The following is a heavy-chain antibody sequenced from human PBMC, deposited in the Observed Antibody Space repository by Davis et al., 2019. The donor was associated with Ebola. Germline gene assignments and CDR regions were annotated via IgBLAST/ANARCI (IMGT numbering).Heavy chain of an antibody. V-gene: IGHV1-3*01. CDR2: INAGNGDT. J-gene: IGHJ4*02. CDR3: ARGRDRLLWFGELED. CDR1: GYIFTSYA. D-gene: IGHD3-10*01. Sequence: ASVKVSCKASGYIFTSYAMHWVRQAPGQRLEWMGWINAGNGDTKYSQKFRGRVTITRDTSASTSYMELSSLRSEDTAVYYCARGRDRLLWFGELEDWGQGTLVTVSS.